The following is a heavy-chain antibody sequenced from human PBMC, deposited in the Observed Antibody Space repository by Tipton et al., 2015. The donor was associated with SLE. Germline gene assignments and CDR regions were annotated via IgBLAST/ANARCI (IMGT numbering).Heavy chain of an antibody. Sequence: TLSLTCTVSSDSISNGGYYWTWIRQHPGKGLEWIGHIHHSGSTNYNPSLKSRVTMSIDTSKNQFSLRLNSVTAADTAMYYCARRCGKGLYLWGQGTLVTVSS. CDR3: ARRCGKGLYL. V-gene: IGHV4-31*03. J-gene: IGHJ4*02. D-gene: IGHD2-8*01. CDR1: SDSISNGGYY. CDR2: IHHSGST.